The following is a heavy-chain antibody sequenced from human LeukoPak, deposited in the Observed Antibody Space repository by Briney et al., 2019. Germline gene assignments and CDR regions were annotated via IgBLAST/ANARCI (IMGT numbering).Heavy chain of an antibody. CDR1: GGSFSGYY. D-gene: IGHD1-26*01. CDR2: INHNGST. Sequence: PSETLSLTCAVYGGSFSGYYRSWIRQPPRKGREWIGEINHNGSTNNHPSLKSRVTISVDTSKNQSSLKLSSVTAADTAVYYCATLQRGEVGATTYYFDYWGQGTLVTVSS. CDR3: ATLQRGEVGATTYYFDY. J-gene: IGHJ4*02. V-gene: IGHV4-34*01.